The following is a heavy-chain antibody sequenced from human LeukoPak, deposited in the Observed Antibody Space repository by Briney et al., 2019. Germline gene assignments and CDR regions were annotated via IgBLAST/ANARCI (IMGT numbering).Heavy chain of an antibody. CDR2: IHYNGYT. D-gene: IGHD3-10*01. V-gene: IGHV4-59*01. J-gene: IGHJ4*02. Sequence: SETLSFTCSVAGGSISSDYWAWIRQIPGKGLEWIAYIHYNGYTSYNPSLKSRVTISIDASKNQFSLKLSSVTAADTAVYYCAGYGSGSYWKAFDYWGQGTLVTVSS. CDR1: GGSISSDY. CDR3: AGYGSGSYWKAFDY.